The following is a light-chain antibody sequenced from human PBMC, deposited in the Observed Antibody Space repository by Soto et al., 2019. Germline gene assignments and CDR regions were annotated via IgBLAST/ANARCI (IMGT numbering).Light chain of an antibody. Sequence: EIVLTQSPGTLSLSPGEIATLSCRASQTISSNYLAWYQQKPGQAPRLLIHGASTRATGFPARFSGSGSGTDFTLTISSLQSEDFAVYYCQQYNNWPWTFGQGTKVDI. V-gene: IGKV3-15*01. CDR1: QTISSN. CDR3: QQYNNWPWT. J-gene: IGKJ1*01. CDR2: GAS.